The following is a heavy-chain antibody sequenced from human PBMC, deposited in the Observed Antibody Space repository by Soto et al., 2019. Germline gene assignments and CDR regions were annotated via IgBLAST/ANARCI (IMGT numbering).Heavy chain of an antibody. D-gene: IGHD2-21*02. CDR2: IIPIFGTA. CDR3: ASTYGGNSGYYGMDV. V-gene: IGHV1-69*13. CDR1: GGTFSSYA. J-gene: IGHJ6*02. Sequence: ASVKVSCKASGGTFSSYAISWVRQAPGQGLEWMGGIIPIFGTANYAQKFQGRVTITADESTSTAYMELSSLRSEDTAVYYCASTYGGNSGYYGMDVWGQGTTVTVSS.